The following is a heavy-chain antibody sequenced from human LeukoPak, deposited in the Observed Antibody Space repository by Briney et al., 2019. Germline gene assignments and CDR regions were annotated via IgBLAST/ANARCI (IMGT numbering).Heavy chain of an antibody. CDR1: APSLTIHG. Sequence: SLTPSWALDAPSLTIHGMGCASQPEGEGLEWEAFISYDGRNKYYADSVKGRFTSSRDNSKNTLYLQMNSLRAEDTAVYYCAKEGEELLWFGELRDWGQGTLVTVSS. J-gene: IGHJ4*02. V-gene: IGHV3-30-3*02. D-gene: IGHD3-10*01. CDR3: AKEGEELLWFGELRD. CDR2: ISYDGRNK.